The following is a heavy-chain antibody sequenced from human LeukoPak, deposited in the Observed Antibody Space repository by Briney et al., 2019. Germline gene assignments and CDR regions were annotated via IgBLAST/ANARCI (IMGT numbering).Heavy chain of an antibody. V-gene: IGHV1-2*02. CDR1: GYTFTGYF. D-gene: IGHD3-10*01. CDR3: ARYYIEGRCFDY. J-gene: IGHJ4*02. CDR2: INPNNGDT. Sequence: ASVKVSCKASGYTFTGYFIHWVRQAPGQGLEWMGWINPNNGDTNYAQKFQGRVTMTRDTSITTAYMELSRLRSDDTAVYYCARYYIEGRCFDYWGQGTLVTVSS.